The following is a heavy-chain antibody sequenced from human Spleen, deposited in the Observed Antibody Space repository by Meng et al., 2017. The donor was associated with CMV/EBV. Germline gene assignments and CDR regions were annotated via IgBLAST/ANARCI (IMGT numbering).Heavy chain of an antibody. CDR1: GGSFRGYY. CDR3: ARGLSTSALAEHYFDF. V-gene: IGHV4-34*01. J-gene: IGHJ4*02. D-gene: IGHD2-21*01. Sequence: YGGSFRGYYWSWIRQPPGKGLEWIGEVSHSGNTNYSPSLKSRVTVSIDTTKNQFSLKLSSVTAADTAVYYCARGLSTSALAEHYFDFWGQGTLVTVSS. CDR2: VSHSGNT.